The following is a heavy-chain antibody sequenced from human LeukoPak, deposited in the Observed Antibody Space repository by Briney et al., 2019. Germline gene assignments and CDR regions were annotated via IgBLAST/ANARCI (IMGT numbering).Heavy chain of an antibody. V-gene: IGHV3-23*01. CDR3: AKPGAGGSYFDS. CDR2: ISDSGGST. CDR1: GFTFSSYG. D-gene: IGHD1-14*01. J-gene: IGHJ4*02. Sequence: PGGSLGLSCAASGFTFSSYGMGWVRQAPGKGLEWVSSISDSGGSTYYSDSVKSRFTISRDNSKNTLYLQMNSLRAGDAALYYCAKPGAGGSYFDSWGQGTQVTVSS.